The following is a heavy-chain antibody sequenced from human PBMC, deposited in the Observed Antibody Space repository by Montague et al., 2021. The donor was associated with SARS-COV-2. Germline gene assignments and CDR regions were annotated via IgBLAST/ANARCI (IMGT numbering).Heavy chain of an antibody. D-gene: IGHD1-14*01. Sequence: SETLSLTCTVSGVSVKNYYWSWIRQPPGKGLEWIGYVHYSGKTKYNPSLQNPISISLDASKNQFYLSLISVTSADAAVYYCARHHISTMYGYSWFDPWGRGTLVTVSS. CDR3: ARHHISTMYGYSWFDP. CDR2: VHYSGKT. CDR1: GVSVKNYY. J-gene: IGHJ5*02. V-gene: IGHV4-59*02.